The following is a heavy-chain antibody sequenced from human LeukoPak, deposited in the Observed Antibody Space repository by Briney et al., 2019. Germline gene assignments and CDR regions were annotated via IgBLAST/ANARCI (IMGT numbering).Heavy chain of an antibody. D-gene: IGHD3-16*01. CDR3: ARGGSSNSFDP. CDR1: GFSFSSSD. CDR2: ISSSSTTI. J-gene: IGHJ5*02. Sequence: GGSLRLSCAASGFSFSSSDMNWVRQAPGKGLEWVSYISSSSTTIYYADSVRGRFTISRDNAKNPLYLQMNSLRDEDTSVYYCARGGSSNSFDPWGQGTLVTVSS. V-gene: IGHV3-48*02.